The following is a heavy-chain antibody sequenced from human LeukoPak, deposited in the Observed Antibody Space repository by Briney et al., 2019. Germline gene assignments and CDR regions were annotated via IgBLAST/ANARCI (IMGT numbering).Heavy chain of an antibody. D-gene: IGHD6-13*01. CDR1: GGSISSYY. Sequence: SETLSLTCTVSGGSISSYYWSWIRQPAGKGLEWIGRTYTSGSTNYNPSLKSRVTMSVDTSKNQFSLKLSSVTAADTAVYYCARGAAAGEFYYYYMDVWGKGTTVTVSS. V-gene: IGHV4-4*07. J-gene: IGHJ6*03. CDR3: ARGAAAGEFYYYYMDV. CDR2: TYTSGST.